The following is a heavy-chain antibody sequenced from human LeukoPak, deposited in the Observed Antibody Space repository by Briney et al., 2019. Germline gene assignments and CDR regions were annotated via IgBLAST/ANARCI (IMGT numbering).Heavy chain of an antibody. D-gene: IGHD3-3*01. Sequence: GGSLRLSCVASGFTFGKYWMSWVRQAPGKGLEWVASIKLDGSEKNYVDSVKGRFTISRDNTKNSLYLQMNSLRVEDTAVFYCARDQYDTWSRRGNFDSWGQGTLVIVSS. V-gene: IGHV3-7*03. CDR2: IKLDGSEK. CDR3: ARDQYDTWSRRGNFDS. J-gene: IGHJ4*02. CDR1: GFTFGKYW.